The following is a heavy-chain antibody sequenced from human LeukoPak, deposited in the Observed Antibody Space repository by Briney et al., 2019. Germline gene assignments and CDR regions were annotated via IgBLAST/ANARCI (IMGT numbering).Heavy chain of an antibody. CDR1: GFTFSSYW. J-gene: IGHJ6*02. CDR3: ARSTSSGWYPAYYYYYGMDV. Sequence: TGGSLRLSCAASGFTFSSYWMSWVRPAPGKGLEWVANIKQDGSEKYYVDSVKGRFTISRDNAKNSLYLQMNSLRVEDTAVYYCARSTSSGWYPAYYYYYGMDVWGQGTTVTVSS. D-gene: IGHD6-19*01. CDR2: IKQDGSEK. V-gene: IGHV3-7*01.